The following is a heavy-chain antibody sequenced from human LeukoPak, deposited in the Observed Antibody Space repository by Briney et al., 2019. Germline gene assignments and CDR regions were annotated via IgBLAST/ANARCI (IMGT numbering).Heavy chain of an antibody. Sequence: GGSLRLSCAASGFTFSSYGTHWVRQAPVKGLEWVAFIRYDGSNKYYADSVKGRFTISRDNSKNTLYLQMNSLRAEDTAVYYCARDLWSSVAAAFDYWGQGTLVTVSS. D-gene: IGHD3-3*01. CDR1: GFTFSSYG. CDR2: IRYDGSNK. V-gene: IGHV3-30*02. J-gene: IGHJ4*02. CDR3: ARDLWSSVAAAFDY.